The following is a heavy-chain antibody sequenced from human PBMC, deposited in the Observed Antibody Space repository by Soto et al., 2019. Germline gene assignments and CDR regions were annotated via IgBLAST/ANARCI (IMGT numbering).Heavy chain of an antibody. Sequence: QVKLVQSGAEVKHPGASVKVSCKGSGYTFTSYGISWVRQAPGQGLEWMGWIDVNTNYAQKFQGRVTMTTDTSTSTAYLELRSLRSDDTAVYYCAREAMSYDYSNLRYWGQGTQVTVSS. CDR2: IDVNT. D-gene: IGHD4-4*01. CDR1: GYTFTSYG. J-gene: IGHJ4*02. CDR3: AREAMSYDYSNLRY. V-gene: IGHV1-18*04.